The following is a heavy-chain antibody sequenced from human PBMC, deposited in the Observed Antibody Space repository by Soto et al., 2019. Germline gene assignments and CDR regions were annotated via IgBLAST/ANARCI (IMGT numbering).Heavy chain of an antibody. Sequence: EVQLVESGGGLVKPGGSLRLSCAASGFTFSSYSMNWVRQAPGKGLEWVSSISSSSSYIYYADSVKGRFTISRDNAKNSLYLQMNSLRAEDTAVHYCARDRWESHYGMDVWGQGTTVTVSS. V-gene: IGHV3-21*01. J-gene: IGHJ6*02. CDR1: GFTFSSYS. D-gene: IGHD1-26*01. CDR2: ISSSSSYI. CDR3: ARDRWESHYGMDV.